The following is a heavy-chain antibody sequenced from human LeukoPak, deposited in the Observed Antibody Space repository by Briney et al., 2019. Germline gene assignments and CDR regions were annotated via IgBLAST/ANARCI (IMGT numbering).Heavy chain of an antibody. D-gene: IGHD4-11*01. V-gene: IGHV4-30-2*01. CDR1: GGSISSGGYS. CDR2: IYHSGST. J-gene: IGHJ3*02. CDR3: ARTDYSGAFDI. Sequence: SGTLSLTCAVPGGSISSGGYSWSWIRQPPGKGLEWIGYIYHSGSTYYNPSLKSRVTISVDRSKNQFSLKLSSVTAADTAVYYCARTDYSGAFDIWGQGTMVTVSS.